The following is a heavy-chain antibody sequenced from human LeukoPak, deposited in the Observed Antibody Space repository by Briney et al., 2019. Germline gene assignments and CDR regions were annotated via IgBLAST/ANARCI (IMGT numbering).Heavy chain of an antibody. V-gene: IGHV3-23*01. CDR2: ISGGGDST. CDR1: GFTFSSYA. D-gene: IGHD6-13*01. J-gene: IGHJ4*02. CDR3: ATEARQVSGIVSARDY. Sequence: GGSLRLSCAASGFTFSSYAMSWVRQAPGKGLEWVSAISGGGDSTYYADPVKGRFTISRDNSKNMLYLQMSSLRAEDTAVYYCATEARQVSGIVSARDYWGQGTLVTVSS.